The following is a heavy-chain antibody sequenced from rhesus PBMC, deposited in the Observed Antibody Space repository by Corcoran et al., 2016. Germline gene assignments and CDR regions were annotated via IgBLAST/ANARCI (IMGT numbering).Heavy chain of an antibody. CDR1: GYSISSGYG. J-gene: IGHJ2*01. CDR2: IAYSGSS. Sequence: QVQLQESGPGLVKPSETLSLTCAVSGYSISSGYGWSWIRQPPGKGLEWIGYIAYSGSSYYTPSFKSRVTISIDTSKIQCSLKLSSVTAADTAVYYCARDLHTDWYFDIWGPGTPITISS. V-gene: IGHV4-127*01. CDR3: ARDLHTDWYFDI. D-gene: IGHD3-3*01.